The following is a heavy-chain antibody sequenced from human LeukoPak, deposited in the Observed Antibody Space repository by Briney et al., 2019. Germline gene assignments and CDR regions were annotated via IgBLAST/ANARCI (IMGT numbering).Heavy chain of an antibody. CDR3: ARRNNNWSFDY. V-gene: IGHV4-4*07. J-gene: IGHJ4*02. CDR1: AGSITSHY. CDR2: TYSIGST. D-gene: IGHD1-1*01. Sequence: PSETLSLTCTVSAGSITSHYWHWLRQPAGKGLEWIGLTYSIGSTIYNPSLMSRLTMSVDTSKNQFSLKLSSVTAADTAVYFCARRNNNWSFDYWGQGRLVTVSS.